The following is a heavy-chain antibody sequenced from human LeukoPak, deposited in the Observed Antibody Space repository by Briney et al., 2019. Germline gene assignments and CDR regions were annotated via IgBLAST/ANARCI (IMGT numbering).Heavy chain of an antibody. D-gene: IGHD1-7*01. V-gene: IGHV1-69*05. Sequence: ASVTVSFTASAGTLTIHAFSLVRQAPGEGIEWMGGIIPLFGPAIYAQNFQGRVTITTDESTSTGYMELRSLRSEDTAVYYCVRGEGTSPIYYWGQGTLVTVSS. J-gene: IGHJ4*02. CDR2: IIPLFGPA. CDR1: AGTLTIHA. CDR3: VRGEGTSPIYY.